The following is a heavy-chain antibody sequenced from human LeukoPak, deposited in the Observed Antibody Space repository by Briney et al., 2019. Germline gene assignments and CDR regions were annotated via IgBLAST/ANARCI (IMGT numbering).Heavy chain of an antibody. D-gene: IGHD2-2*02. J-gene: IGHJ5*02. CDR3: ARGFRIVVVPAAIGYWFDP. Sequence: GASVKVSCKASGYTFTSYDINWVRQATGQGLEWMGWMNPNSGNTGYAQKFQGRVTITRSTSISTAYMELSSLRSEDTAVYYCARGFRIVVVPAAIGYWFDPWGQGTLVTVSS. V-gene: IGHV1-8*03. CDR1: GYTFTSYD. CDR2: MNPNSGNT.